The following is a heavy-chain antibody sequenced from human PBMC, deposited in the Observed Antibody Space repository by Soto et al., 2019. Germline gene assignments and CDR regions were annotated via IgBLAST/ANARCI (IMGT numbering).Heavy chain of an antibody. J-gene: IGHJ3*02. CDR2: IYYSGST. D-gene: IGHD2-2*01. Sequence: QVQLQESGPGLVKPSQTLSLTCTVSGGSISSGGYYWSWIRQHPGKGLEWIGYIYYSGSTYYNPSLQSRVTISVDTSKNQFSLKLSSVTAADTAVYYCARGGALGYCSSTSCYAFDIWGQGTMVTVSS. CDR3: ARGGALGYCSSTSCYAFDI. V-gene: IGHV4-31*03. CDR1: GGSISSGGYY.